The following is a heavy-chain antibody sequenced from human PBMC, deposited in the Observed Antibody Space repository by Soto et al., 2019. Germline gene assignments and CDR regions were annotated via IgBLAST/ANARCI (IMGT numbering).Heavy chain of an antibody. CDR3: AREGVVPAAIGGYYFDY. Sequence: QVQLQQWGAGLLKPSETLSLTCAVYGGSFSGYYWSWIRQPPGKGLEWIGEINHSGSTNYNPSLKSRVTIPGDKSKNQFSLKLSSVTAADTAVYYCAREGVVPAAIGGYYFDYWGQGTLVTVSS. CDR1: GGSFSGYY. D-gene: IGHD2-2*01. V-gene: IGHV4-34*01. J-gene: IGHJ4*02. CDR2: INHSGST.